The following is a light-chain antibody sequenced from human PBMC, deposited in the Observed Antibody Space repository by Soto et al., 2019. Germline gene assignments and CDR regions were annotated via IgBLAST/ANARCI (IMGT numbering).Light chain of an antibody. CDR3: QQYDYWPT. V-gene: IGKV3-15*01. CDR2: GAS. J-gene: IGKJ2*01. CDR1: LSVGYN. Sequence: EVVMTQSPGTLSVSPGERAILSCRASLSVGYNLAWYQQRPGQPPRVVIYGASTRATGFSDRFSGSGSGTEFTLTITSLQSEDFAVYYCQQYDYWPTFGQGTKLEIK.